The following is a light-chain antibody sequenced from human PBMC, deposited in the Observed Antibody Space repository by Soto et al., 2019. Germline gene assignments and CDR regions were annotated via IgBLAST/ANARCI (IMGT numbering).Light chain of an antibody. Sequence: DIQMTQSPSTLSASVGDRVTITCRASQSISTWLAWYQQKPGKAPKLLIYKASSLESGVPSRCSGSGSGTEFTLTISSLQPDDFATYYCQQYNTYPLTCGGGTTVEIK. CDR3: QQYNTYPLT. CDR2: KAS. V-gene: IGKV1-5*03. J-gene: IGKJ4*01. CDR1: QSISTW.